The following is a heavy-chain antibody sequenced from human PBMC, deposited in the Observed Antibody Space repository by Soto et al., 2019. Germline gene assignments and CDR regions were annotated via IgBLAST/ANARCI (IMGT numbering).Heavy chain of an antibody. J-gene: IGHJ4*02. Sequence: PGGSLRLSCAASGFTFSDSAMHWVRQASGKGLEWVGRIRNKGNNYATAYTASVKGRLTISRDDSKNTVYLQMNSLKIDDTAVYYCTARRDWTAVDPLEYCALGTLVTVSS. CDR2: IRNKGNNYAT. CDR3: TARRDWTAVDPLEY. CDR1: GFTFSDSA. D-gene: IGHD5-18*01. V-gene: IGHV3-73*01.